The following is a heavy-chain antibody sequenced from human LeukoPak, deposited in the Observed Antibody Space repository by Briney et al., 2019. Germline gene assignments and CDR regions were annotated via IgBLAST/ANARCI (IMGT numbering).Heavy chain of an antibody. J-gene: IGHJ4*02. D-gene: IGHD3-22*01. CDR1: GFTFSSYA. Sequence: KPGGSLRLSCAASGFTFSSYAMSWVREAPGKGLEWVSGISTCGASTSNADSVKGRFTISIDNPRNTLYMQMSSLRAEDTALYYCAIMHPYYDGSGYWVQWGQGTLVTVSS. CDR3: AIMHPYYDGSGYWVQ. CDR2: ISTCGAST. V-gene: IGHV3-23*01.